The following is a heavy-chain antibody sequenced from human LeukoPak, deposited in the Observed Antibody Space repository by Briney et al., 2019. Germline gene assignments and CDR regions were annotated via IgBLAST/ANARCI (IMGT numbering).Heavy chain of an antibody. CDR2: IRQDGSEK. D-gene: IGHD6-6*01. J-gene: IGHJ6*03. CDR3: ARTYRSSWGYYMDV. CDR1: GFTFSSYW. Sequence: GRSLRLSCAPAGFTFSSYWMSWVRQAPGKGLEWVANIRQDGSEKYYVDSVKGRFTISRDNAKSSLFLQMNSLRAEDTALYHCARTYRSSWGYYMDVWGKGATVTVCS. V-gene: IGHV3-7*03.